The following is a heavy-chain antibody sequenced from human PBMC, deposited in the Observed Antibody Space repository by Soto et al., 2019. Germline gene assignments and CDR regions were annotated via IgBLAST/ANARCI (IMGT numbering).Heavy chain of an antibody. J-gene: IGHJ1*01. Sequence: GGSLRLSCAASGFTFSTYSMNWVRQAPGKGLEWVSSISSSTSYIYYAGSVKGRFTISRDNAKNSLYLQMNSLRAEDTAVYYCARERNDYGESKRNFQHWGQGTLVTVSS. CDR2: ISSSTSYI. V-gene: IGHV3-21*01. CDR1: GFTFSTYS. CDR3: ARERNDYGESKRNFQH. D-gene: IGHD4-17*01.